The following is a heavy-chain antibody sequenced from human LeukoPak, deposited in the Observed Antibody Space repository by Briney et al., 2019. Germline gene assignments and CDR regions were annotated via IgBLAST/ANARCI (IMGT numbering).Heavy chain of an antibody. V-gene: IGHV4-39*01. CDR2: IYYSGST. CDR1: GGSISSSSYY. CDR3: ARRLVGATTIRDY. J-gene: IGHJ4*02. Sequence: SEPVSLTCTVSGGSISSSSYYWGWIRQPPGKGLERIESIYYSGSTYYNPSLKSRVTISVDTSKNQFSLKLSSVTAADTAVYYCARRLVGATTIRDYWGQGTLVTVSS. D-gene: IGHD1-26*01.